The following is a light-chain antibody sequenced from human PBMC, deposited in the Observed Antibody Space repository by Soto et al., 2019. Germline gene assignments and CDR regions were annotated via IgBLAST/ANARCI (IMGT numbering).Light chain of an antibody. Sequence: EIVLTQSPGTLSLSPGERATLSCRASQSGRDMYLAWYQQKPGQPPRLLIYGVSSRAYGIPDRFSGSGSGTDFTLTISSLQPEDVATYYCQEYNIAPSWTFRQGTKVDIK. CDR3: QEYNIAPSWT. V-gene: IGKV3-20*01. J-gene: IGKJ1*01. CDR2: GVS. CDR1: QSGRDMY.